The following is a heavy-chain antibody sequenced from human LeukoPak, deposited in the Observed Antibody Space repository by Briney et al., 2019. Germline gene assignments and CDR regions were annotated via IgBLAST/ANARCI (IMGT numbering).Heavy chain of an antibody. CDR1: GFTFSDYY. V-gene: IGHV3-11*06. CDR3: ARTGQDSSSWSHFEY. CDR2: ISGGSSYT. Sequence: GGSLRLSCAASGFTFSDYYMSWIRQAPGKGLEWVSYISGGSSYTNYADSVKGRFTVSRDNAKNSLYLQMNSLRAEDTAVYYCARTGQDSSSWSHFEYWGQGTLVTVSS. J-gene: IGHJ4*02. D-gene: IGHD6-13*01.